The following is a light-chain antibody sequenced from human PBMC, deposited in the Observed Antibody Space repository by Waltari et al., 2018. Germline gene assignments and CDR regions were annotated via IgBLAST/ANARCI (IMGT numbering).Light chain of an antibody. CDR1: QGISSN. Sequence: IQLTQSPSSLSASVGDRVSITCRASQGISSNLAWYQQKPGKAPKLLISAASTLQSGVPLRFSGSGSGTDFTLTISSLQPEDFATYYCQQLNSYPITFGQGTRLEIK. J-gene: IGKJ5*01. CDR3: QQLNSYPIT. CDR2: AAS. V-gene: IGKV1-9*01.